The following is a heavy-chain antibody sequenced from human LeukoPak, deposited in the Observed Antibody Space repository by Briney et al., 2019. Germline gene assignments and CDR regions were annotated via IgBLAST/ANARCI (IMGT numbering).Heavy chain of an antibody. Sequence: SQTLSLTCTVSGGPISSGDYYWTWIRQPPGKGLEWMGYIFYSGSMYYNPSLKSRLTISVDTSKNQFSLKLRSVTAADTAVYYCARQTTVISFDYWGQGALVTVSS. D-gene: IGHD4-17*01. V-gene: IGHV4-30-4*01. J-gene: IGHJ4*02. CDR2: IFYSGSM. CDR3: ARQTTVISFDY. CDR1: GGPISSGDYY.